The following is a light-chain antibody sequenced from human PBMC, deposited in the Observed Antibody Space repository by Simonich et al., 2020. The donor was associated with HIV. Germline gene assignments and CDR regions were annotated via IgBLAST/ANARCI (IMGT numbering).Light chain of an antibody. CDR3: QQYNSYST. J-gene: IGKJ1*01. V-gene: IGKV1-8*01. Sequence: AIRMTQSPSSLSASLGDRDTITCRASQGISSYLAWYQQEAGKAPKLLIYDASNLETGVPSRFSGSGSGTDFTFTISSLQPADIATYYCQQYNSYSTFGQGTKVEIK. CDR1: QGISSY. CDR2: DAS.